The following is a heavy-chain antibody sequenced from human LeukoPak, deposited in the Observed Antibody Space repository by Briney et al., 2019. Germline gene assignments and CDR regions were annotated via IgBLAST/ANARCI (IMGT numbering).Heavy chain of an antibody. J-gene: IGHJ3*02. CDR1: GFPLSSYV. CDR2: IWYATSHQ. CDR3: ARGRDAFDI. V-gene: IGHV3-33*01. Sequence: PGRSLRPSRAASGFPLSSYVMYSGPQAPHKGVEWVAVIWYATSHQNYAVSVKGRFAVSRDNSKNTLYLQMNSLTADDTALYYCARGRDAFDIWGQGTMVTVSS.